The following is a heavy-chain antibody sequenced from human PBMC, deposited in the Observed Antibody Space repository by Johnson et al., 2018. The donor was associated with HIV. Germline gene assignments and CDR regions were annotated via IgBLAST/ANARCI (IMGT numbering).Heavy chain of an antibody. CDR2: IWYDGSIK. J-gene: IGHJ3*02. Sequence: QVQLVESGGGVVQPGRSLRLSCAASGFTFSSYGMHWVRQAPGKGLEWVAVIWYDGSIKYYADSVKGRFTISRDNSKNTLYLQMNSRRTEDTAVYYCARLAFDIWGQGTMVTVSS. V-gene: IGHV3-33*01. CDR1: GFTFSSYG. CDR3: ARLAFDI.